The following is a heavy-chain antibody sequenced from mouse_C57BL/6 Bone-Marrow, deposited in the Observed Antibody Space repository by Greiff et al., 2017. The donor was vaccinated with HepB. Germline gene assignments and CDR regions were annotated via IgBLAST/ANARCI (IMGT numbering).Heavy chain of an antibody. V-gene: IGHV1-15*01. D-gene: IGHD2-3*01. Sequence: VHLVESGAELVRPGASVTLSCKASGYTFTDYEMHWVKQTPVHGLEWIGAIDPETGGTAYNQKFKGKAILTADKSSSTAYMELRSLTSEDSAVYYCTRYRVYDGFAYWGQGTLVTVSA. CDR2: IDPETGGT. J-gene: IGHJ3*01. CDR1: GYTFTDYE. CDR3: TRYRVYDGFAY.